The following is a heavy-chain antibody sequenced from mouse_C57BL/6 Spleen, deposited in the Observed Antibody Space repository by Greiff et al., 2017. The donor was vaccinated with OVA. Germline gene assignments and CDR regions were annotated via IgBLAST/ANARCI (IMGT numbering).Heavy chain of an antibody. D-gene: IGHD1-1*01. J-gene: IGHJ1*03. CDR2: IYPGSGST. V-gene: IGHV1-55*01. CDR3: ARYPIATVVATDWYFDV. CDR1: GYTFTSYW. Sequence: QVQLKQPGAELVKPGASVKMSCKASGYTFTSYWITWVKQRPGQGLEWIGDIYPGSGSTNYNEKFKSKATLTVDTSSSTAYMQLSSLTSEDSAVYYCARYPIATVVATDWYFDVWGTGTTVTVSS.